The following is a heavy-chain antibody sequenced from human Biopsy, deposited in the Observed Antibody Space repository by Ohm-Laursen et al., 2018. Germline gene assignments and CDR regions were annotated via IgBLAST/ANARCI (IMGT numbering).Heavy chain of an antibody. D-gene: IGHD6-19*01. Sequence: TLSLTCTVSDGSISGYYWNWIRQPPGKGLQAIGYISSGGRAKYNPSLKSRVTISVDTSKNHFSLKLTSVTAADTAVYYCARESALAGDFDSWGQGTLVTVSS. V-gene: IGHV4-59*01. J-gene: IGHJ4*02. CDR2: ISSGGRA. CDR3: ARESALAGDFDS. CDR1: DGSISGYY.